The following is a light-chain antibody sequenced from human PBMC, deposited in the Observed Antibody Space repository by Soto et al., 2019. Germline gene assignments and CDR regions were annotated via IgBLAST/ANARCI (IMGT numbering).Light chain of an antibody. CDR3: QHYGTTPWT. J-gene: IGKJ1*01. CDR1: QSVCSRC. Sequence: ETVLTQSLGTLSLSPGERVTLSCRASQSVCSRCFAWYQQKPGQSPRLLIYGASTRATGIPDRFSGSGSGTDFTLTISRLEPEDFAVYYCQHYGTTPWTFGQGTKVGIK. V-gene: IGKV3-20*01. CDR2: GAS.